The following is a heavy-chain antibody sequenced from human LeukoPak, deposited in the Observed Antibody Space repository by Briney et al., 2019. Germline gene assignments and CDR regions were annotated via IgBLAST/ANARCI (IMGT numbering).Heavy chain of an antibody. J-gene: IGHJ4*02. D-gene: IGHD4-23*01. CDR2: INSYNGDT. CDR1: GYTFTGYG. Sequence: ASVKVSCKATGYTFTGYGITWVRQAPGQGLEWMGWINSYNGDTNCAQSLQDRVTMTTDTFTSTAYMELRSLRFDDTAVYYCARDYGGTFFDYWGQGTLVSVSS. V-gene: IGHV1-18*01. CDR3: ARDYGGTFFDY.